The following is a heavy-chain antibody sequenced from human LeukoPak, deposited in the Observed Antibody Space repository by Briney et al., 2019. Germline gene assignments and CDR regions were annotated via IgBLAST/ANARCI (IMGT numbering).Heavy chain of an antibody. Sequence: SVKVSCKASGGTFSSYAISWVRQAPGQGLEWMGGIIPIFGTANYAQKFQGRVTITADESTSTAYMELSSLRSEDTAVYYCARLSPENCSSTSCYHYYYYYMDVWGKGTTVTISS. V-gene: IGHV1-69*13. CDR3: ARLSPENCSSTSCYHYYYYYMDV. D-gene: IGHD2-2*01. J-gene: IGHJ6*03. CDR1: GGTFSSYA. CDR2: IIPIFGTA.